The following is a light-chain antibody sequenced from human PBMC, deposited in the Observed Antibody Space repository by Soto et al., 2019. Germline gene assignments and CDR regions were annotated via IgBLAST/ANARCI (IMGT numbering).Light chain of an antibody. Sequence: QSALTQPASVSGSPGRSVTISCTGTSTDVGDFNYVSWYQHLPGRAPKLIIYDVTNRPSGISYRFSASKSGRTASLTISGLQADDEADYYCRASSSSTTHVVFGGGTKLTVL. CDR2: DVT. CDR1: STDVGDFNY. J-gene: IGLJ2*01. CDR3: RASSSSTTHVV. V-gene: IGLV2-14*03.